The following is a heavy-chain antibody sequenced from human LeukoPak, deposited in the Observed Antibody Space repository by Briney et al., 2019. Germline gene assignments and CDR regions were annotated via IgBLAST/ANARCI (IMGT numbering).Heavy chain of an antibody. D-gene: IGHD6-13*01. CDR3: ANGGIVSAGPDH. CDR1: GFTFSSHA. V-gene: IGHV3-30*04. CDR2: ISYDGSEK. J-gene: IGHJ4*02. Sequence: GGSLRLSCEASGFTFSSHAIHWARQAPGKGLEWVAVISYDGSEKYYADFVKGRFTISRDNSKNTVNLQMNNLRTEDTAVFFCANGGIVSAGPDHWGQGTLVTVSS.